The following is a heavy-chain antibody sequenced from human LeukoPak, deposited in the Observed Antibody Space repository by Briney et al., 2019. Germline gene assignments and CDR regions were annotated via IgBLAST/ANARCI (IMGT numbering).Heavy chain of an antibody. V-gene: IGHV3-21*01. J-gene: IGHJ4*02. CDR1: GFTFSNYA. CDR3: ARLSMTSYGEYYFEY. D-gene: IGHD3-10*01. Sequence: GGSLRLSCAASGFTFSNYAMEWVRQAPGKGLEWVSSLSSTSINIYYADSVKGRFTISRDNAKNSLYLQMNSLRAEDTAVYYCARLSMTSYGEYYFEYWGQGTLVTVSS. CDR2: LSSTSINI.